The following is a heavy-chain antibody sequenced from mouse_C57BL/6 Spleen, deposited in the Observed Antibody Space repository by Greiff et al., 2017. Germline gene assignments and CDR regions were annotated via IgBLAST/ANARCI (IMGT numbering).Heavy chain of an antibody. Sequence: VQRVESGAELVKPGASVKISCKASGYAFSSYWMNWVKQRPGKGLEWIGQIYPGDGDTNYNGKFKGKATLTADKSSSTAYKQLSSLTSEDSAVYFCARELGRYFDVWGTGTTVTVSS. J-gene: IGHJ1*03. V-gene: IGHV1-80*01. CDR3: ARELGRYFDV. CDR1: GYAFSSYW. CDR2: IYPGDGDT. D-gene: IGHD4-1*01.